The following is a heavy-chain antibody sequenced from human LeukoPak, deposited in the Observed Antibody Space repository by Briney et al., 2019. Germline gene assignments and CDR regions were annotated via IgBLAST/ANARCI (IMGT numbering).Heavy chain of an antibody. D-gene: IGHD3-10*01. CDR2: ISSSGSTI. CDR1: GFTFSGYY. V-gene: IGHV3-11*01. J-gene: IGHJ4*02. CDR3: ARDLGSIDY. Sequence: GGSLRLSCAASGFTFSGYYMSWIRQAPGKGLEWVSYISSSGSTIYNAASVKVRFTISRDNAKNALYLQMNSLSAEDTAVYYCARDLGSIDYWGEGTLVSVST.